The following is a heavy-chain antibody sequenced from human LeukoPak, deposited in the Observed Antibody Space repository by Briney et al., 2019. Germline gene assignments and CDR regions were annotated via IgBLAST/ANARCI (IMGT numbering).Heavy chain of an antibody. D-gene: IGHD3-16*01. J-gene: IGHJ3*02. CDR3: ARVGGPGNAFDI. CDR2: SYYSGST. Sequence: SETLSLTCTVSGGSISSSSYYWGWIRQPPGEGLEWIGSSYYSGSTYYNPSLKSRVTISVDTSKNQFSLKLSSVTAADTAVYYCARVGGPGNAFDIWGQGTMVTVSS. CDR1: GGSISSSSYY. V-gene: IGHV4-39*07.